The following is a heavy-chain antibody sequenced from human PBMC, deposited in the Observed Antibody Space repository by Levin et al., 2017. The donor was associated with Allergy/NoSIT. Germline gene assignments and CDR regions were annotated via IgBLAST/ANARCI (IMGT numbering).Heavy chain of an antibody. CDR3: ARESAGDRPHAYYFDY. J-gene: IGHJ4*02. CDR1: GFTFSSYG. D-gene: IGHD3-10*01. V-gene: IGHV3-33*01. Sequence: GGSLRLSCAASGFTFSSYGMHWVRQAPGKGLEWVAVIWYDGSNKYYADSVKGRFTISRDNSKNTLYLQMNSLRAEDTAVYYCARESAGDRPHAYYFDYWGQGTLVTVSS. CDR2: IWYDGSNK.